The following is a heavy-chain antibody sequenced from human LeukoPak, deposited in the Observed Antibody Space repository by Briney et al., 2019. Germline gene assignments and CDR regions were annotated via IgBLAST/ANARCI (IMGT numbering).Heavy chain of an antibody. D-gene: IGHD3-9*01. CDR3: AKDIYDILTGYYILGYFDY. V-gene: IGHV3-23*01. CDR1: GFTFSSYG. J-gene: IGHJ4*02. Sequence: GGSLRLSCAASGFTFSSYGMSWVRQAPGKGLEWVSAISGSGGSTYYADSVKGRFTISRDNSKNTLYLQMNSLRAEDTAVYYCAKDIYDILTGYYILGYFDYWGQGTLVTVSS. CDR2: ISGSGGST.